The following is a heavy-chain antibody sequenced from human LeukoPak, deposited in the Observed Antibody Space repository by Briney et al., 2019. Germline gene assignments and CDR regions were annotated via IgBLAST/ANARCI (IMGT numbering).Heavy chain of an antibody. CDR3: SKAFTVTTKSNWFDP. Sequence: PGGSLRLSCAASGFTFSSYAMSWVRQAPGKGLEWVSVISGSGDTTYYADSVKGRFTISRDNSRSTLFLQMNSLRGEDTAVYYCSKAFTVTTKSNWFDPWGQGTLVTVSS. CDR1: GFTFSSYA. J-gene: IGHJ5*02. CDR2: ISGSGDTT. D-gene: IGHD4-17*01. V-gene: IGHV3-23*01.